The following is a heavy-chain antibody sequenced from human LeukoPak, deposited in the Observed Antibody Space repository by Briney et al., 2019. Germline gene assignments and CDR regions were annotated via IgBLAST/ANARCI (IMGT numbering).Heavy chain of an antibody. V-gene: IGHV3-23*01. CDR3: AKGISSSRRTFDA. CDR2: ISAAADST. D-gene: IGHD6-13*01. Sequence: GGSLRLSCAASGFIFNTYAMAWVRQAPGKGLEWVSTISAAADSTYHADSVKGRFIISRDNSKNTLFIQMNSLRAEDTAVYHCAKGISSSRRTFDAWGQGTLVTVSS. CDR1: GFIFNTYA. J-gene: IGHJ5*02.